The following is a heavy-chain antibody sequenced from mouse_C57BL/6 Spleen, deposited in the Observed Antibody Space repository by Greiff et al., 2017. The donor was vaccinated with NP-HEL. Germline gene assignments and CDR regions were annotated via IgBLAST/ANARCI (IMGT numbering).Heavy chain of an antibody. Sequence: QVQLQQSGPGLVQPSQCLSITCTVSGFSLTSYGVHWVRQSPGKGLGWLGVIWSGGSTDYNAAFISRLSLSKDNSKSQVFFIMNSLQVDDTAIYYCASWDLEAMDYWGQGTSVTVSS. CDR3: ASWDLEAMDY. J-gene: IGHJ4*01. CDR1: GFSLTSYG. D-gene: IGHD4-1*01. V-gene: IGHV2-2*01. CDR2: IWSGGST.